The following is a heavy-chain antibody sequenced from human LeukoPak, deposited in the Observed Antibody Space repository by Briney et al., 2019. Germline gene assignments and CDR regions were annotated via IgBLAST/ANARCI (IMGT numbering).Heavy chain of an antibody. CDR1: GFTFDDYT. Sequence: GGSLRLSCAASGFTFDDYTMHWVRQAPGKGLEWVSLISWDGGSTYYADSVKGRFTISRDNSKNSLYLQMNSLRTEDTALYYCARLGDSSGYYLNFDYWAQGTLVTVSS. CDR3: ARLGDSSGYYLNFDY. CDR2: ISWDGGST. D-gene: IGHD3-22*01. V-gene: IGHV3-43*01. J-gene: IGHJ4*02.